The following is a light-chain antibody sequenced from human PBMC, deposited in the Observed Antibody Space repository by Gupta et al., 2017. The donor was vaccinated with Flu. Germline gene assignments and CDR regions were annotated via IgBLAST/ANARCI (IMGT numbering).Light chain of an antibody. V-gene: IGKV1-33*01. CDR2: DAS. Sequence: DIQMTQSPSSLSASVGDRVTITCQASQDISNYLNWYQQKPGKAPKLLIYDASNLETGVPSRFSGSGSGTDFTFTISSLQPEDIATYYCQQEANLPSTFGQGTKLEIK. J-gene: IGKJ2*01. CDR3: QQEANLPST. CDR1: QDISNY.